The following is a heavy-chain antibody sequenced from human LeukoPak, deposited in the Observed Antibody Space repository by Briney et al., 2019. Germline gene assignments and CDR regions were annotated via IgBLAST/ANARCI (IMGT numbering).Heavy chain of an antibody. J-gene: IGHJ5*02. CDR2: IFSNGDT. D-gene: IGHD5-24*01. Sequence: PGGSLRLSCTASEFTVSRNYMLWVRQAPGKGLEWVSLIFSNGDTHYADSVKGRFTISRDTSKNTVSLQMNSLRVEDTAMYYCTRDQMNHWGQGTLVTVSS. V-gene: IGHV3-53*01. CDR3: TRDQMNH. CDR1: EFTVSRNY.